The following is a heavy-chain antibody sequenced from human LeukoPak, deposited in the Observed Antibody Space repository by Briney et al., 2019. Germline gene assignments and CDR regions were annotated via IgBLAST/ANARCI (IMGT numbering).Heavy chain of an antibody. CDR3: GREAMATPDTHIIIDY. Sequence: GGSLRLSCAASGFTFSSYWMSWVRQAPGKGLEWVANIKQDGSEKYYVDSVKGRFTISRDNAKNSLYLQMNSLRAEDTAVYYCGREAMATPDTHIIIDYWGQGTLVTVSS. CDR1: GFTFSSYW. D-gene: IGHD3-10*01. V-gene: IGHV3-7*03. J-gene: IGHJ4*02. CDR2: IKQDGSEK.